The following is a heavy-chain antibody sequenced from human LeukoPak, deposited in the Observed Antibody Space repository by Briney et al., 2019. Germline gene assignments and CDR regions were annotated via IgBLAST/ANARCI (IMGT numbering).Heavy chain of an antibody. J-gene: IGHJ4*02. CDR3: ARSAVTTLDY. CDR2: INHSGST. D-gene: IGHD4-17*01. V-gene: IGHV4-34*01. CDR1: GGSFSAYY. Sequence: PSETLSLTCVVYGGSFSAYYWSWIRQPPGKGLEWIGEINHSGSTNYNPSLKSRVTISVDTSKNQFSLKLSSVTAADTAVYYCARSAVTTLDYWGQGTLVTVSS.